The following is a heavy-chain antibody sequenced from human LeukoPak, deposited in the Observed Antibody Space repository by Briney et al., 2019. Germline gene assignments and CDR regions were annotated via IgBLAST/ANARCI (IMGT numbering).Heavy chain of an antibody. CDR2: ISGGGTST. J-gene: IGHJ4*02. D-gene: IGHD6-19*01. V-gene: IGHV3-23*01. CDR1: GFTFSSYA. CDR3: AKTFIAVANRTYY. Sequence: GGSLRLSCAASGFTFSSYAMSWVRQAPGKGLEWVSVISGGGTSTYYADSVKGRFTISKDNSRNTLYLQMNSLRAEDTAVYYCAKTFIAVANRTYYWGQGNLVTVSS.